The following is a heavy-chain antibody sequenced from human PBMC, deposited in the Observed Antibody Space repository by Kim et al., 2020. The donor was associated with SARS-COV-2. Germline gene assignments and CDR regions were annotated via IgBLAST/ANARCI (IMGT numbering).Heavy chain of an antibody. J-gene: IGHJ1*01. D-gene: IGHD3-3*01. CDR3: AKDSGQLFECRVIGH. V-gene: IGHV3-9*01. Sequence: GGSLRLSCAASGISFGGYAMHWVRQPPGKGLEWVSCINWNSSTTWYAGSVKGRFTISRDNAKKSLYLQMNSLSAEDTAIYYCAKDSGQLFECRVIGHGG. CDR1: GISFGGYA. CDR2: INWNSSTT.